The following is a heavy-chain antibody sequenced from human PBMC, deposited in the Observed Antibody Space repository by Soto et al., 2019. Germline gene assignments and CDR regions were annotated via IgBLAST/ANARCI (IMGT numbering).Heavy chain of an antibody. Sequence: QVQLVESGGGVVQPGRSLRLACAASGFTFSSYAMHWVRQAPGKGLEWVAVISYDGSNKYYADSVKGRFTISRDNSKNTLYRQMNSLRAEDTAVYYCARESEGRRADIPRWFDPWGQGTLVTVSS. CDR3: ARESEGRRADIPRWFDP. D-gene: IGHD3-9*01. CDR2: ISYDGSNK. CDR1: GFTFSSYA. V-gene: IGHV3-30-3*01. J-gene: IGHJ5*02.